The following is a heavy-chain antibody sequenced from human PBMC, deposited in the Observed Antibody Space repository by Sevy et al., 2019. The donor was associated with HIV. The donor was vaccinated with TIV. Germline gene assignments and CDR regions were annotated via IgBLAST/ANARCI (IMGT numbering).Heavy chain of an antibody. Sequence: SETLSLTCVISGDSVTSGYYWGWIRQPPGKGLEWIGSMYHSGSTYYNPSLKSRVTISVDTSKNQFSLKLTSVTAADTAVYYCARGGVGATEVGFDYWGQGTLVTVSS. CDR1: GDSVTSGYY. V-gene: IGHV4-38-2*01. D-gene: IGHD1-26*01. CDR2: MYHSGST. J-gene: IGHJ4*02. CDR3: ARGGVGATEVGFDY.